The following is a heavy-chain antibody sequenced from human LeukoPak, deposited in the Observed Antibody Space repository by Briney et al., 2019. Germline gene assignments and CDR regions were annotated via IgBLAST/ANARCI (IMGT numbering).Heavy chain of an antibody. CDR3: AKDIVVVVAATSYFDY. Sequence: GGSLRLSCAASGFTFSSYAMSWVRQAPGKGLEWVSAISGSGGSTYYADSVKGRFTISRDNSKNTLYLQMNSLRAEDTAVYYCAKDIVVVVAATSYFDYWGQGTLVTVSS. CDR1: GFTFSSYA. V-gene: IGHV3-23*01. D-gene: IGHD2-15*01. J-gene: IGHJ4*02. CDR2: ISGSGGST.